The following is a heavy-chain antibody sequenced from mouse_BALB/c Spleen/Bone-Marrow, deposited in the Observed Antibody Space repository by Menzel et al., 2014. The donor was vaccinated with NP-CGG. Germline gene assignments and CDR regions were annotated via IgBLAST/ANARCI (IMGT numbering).Heavy chain of an antibody. CDR1: GDSITSCY. J-gene: IGHJ2*01. CDR3: ATYDGYCFDY. Sequence: VQLQQSGPSLVKPSQTLSLTCSVTGDSITSCYWNWIRKFPGNKLEYMGYISYSGSTYYNPSLKSRISITRDTSKNQYYLQLNSVTTEDTATYYCATYDGYCFDYWGQGTTLTVSS. CDR2: ISYSGST. D-gene: IGHD2-3*01. V-gene: IGHV3-8*02.